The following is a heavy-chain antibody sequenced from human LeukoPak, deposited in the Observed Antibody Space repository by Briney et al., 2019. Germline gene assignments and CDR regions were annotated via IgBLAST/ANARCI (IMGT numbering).Heavy chain of an antibody. V-gene: IGHV3-48*02. Sequence: GGSLRLSCAASGFTFSSYSMNWVRQAPGKGLEWVSHITASGTAMFYADSVKGRYTISRDNAKNSLYLQMNSLGDEDTAVYYCASSGSYRFDYWGQGTLVTVSS. J-gene: IGHJ4*02. CDR3: ASSGSYRFDY. CDR1: GFTFSSYS. CDR2: ITASGTAM. D-gene: IGHD1-26*01.